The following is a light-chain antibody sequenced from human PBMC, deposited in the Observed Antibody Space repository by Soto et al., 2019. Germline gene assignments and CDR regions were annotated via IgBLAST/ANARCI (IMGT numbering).Light chain of an antibody. CDR3: QSYDSSV. CDR1: SGSIASNY. CDR2: EDN. J-gene: IGLJ6*01. Sequence: NFMLTQPHSVSEYPGKTVTISCTGSSGSIASNYVQWYQQRPGSAPTTVIYEDNQRPSGVPDRFSGSIDSSSNSASLTISRLKTEDEADYCCQSYDSSVFGSGTQLTVL. V-gene: IGLV6-57*02.